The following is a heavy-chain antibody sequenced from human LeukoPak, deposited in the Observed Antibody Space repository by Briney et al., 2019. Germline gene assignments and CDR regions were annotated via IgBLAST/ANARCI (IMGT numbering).Heavy chain of an antibody. D-gene: IGHD4-23*01. V-gene: IGHV4-31*03. CDR2: IYYSGSA. CDR3: AREGGDYGGNIIDY. CDR1: GGSISSGGYY. Sequence: SETLSFTCTVSGGSISSGGYYWSWIRQHPGKGLEWIGYIYYSGSAYYNPSLKSRVTISVDTSKNQFFLKLSSVTAADTAVYYCAREGGDYGGNIIDYWGQGTLVTVSS. J-gene: IGHJ4*02.